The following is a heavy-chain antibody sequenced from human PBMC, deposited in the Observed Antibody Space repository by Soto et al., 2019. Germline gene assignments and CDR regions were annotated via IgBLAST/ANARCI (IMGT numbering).Heavy chain of an antibody. CDR1: CGSISSYY. D-gene: IGHD4-17*01. V-gene: IGHV4-59*08. Sequence: SETLSLTCTVSCGSISSYYWSWIRQPPGKGLEWIGYIYYSGSTNYNPSLKSRVTISVDTSKNQFSLKLSSVTAADTAVYYCARGNYGDLDYWGQGTLVTVSS. J-gene: IGHJ4*02. CDR3: ARGNYGDLDY. CDR2: IYYSGST.